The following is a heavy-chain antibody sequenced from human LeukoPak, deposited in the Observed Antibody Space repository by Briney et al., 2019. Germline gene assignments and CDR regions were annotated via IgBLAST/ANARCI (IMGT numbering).Heavy chain of an antibody. J-gene: IGHJ4*02. Sequence: SETLSLTCAVYGGSFSGYYWSWIRQPPGKGLEWIGEINHSGSTNYNPSLKSRVTISVDTSKNQFSLKLSSVTAADTAVYYCARPEYYYDSGGYWVYFDYWGQGTLVTVSS. D-gene: IGHD3-22*01. CDR3: ARPEYYYDSGGYWVYFDY. CDR2: INHSGST. V-gene: IGHV4-34*01. CDR1: GGSFSGYY.